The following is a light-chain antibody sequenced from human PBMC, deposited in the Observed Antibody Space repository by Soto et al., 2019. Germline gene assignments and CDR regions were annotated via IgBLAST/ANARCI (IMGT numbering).Light chain of an antibody. CDR3: QAWDXSTV. CDR1: KLGDKY. Sequence: SYELTQPPSVSVSPGQTASITCSGDKLGDKYACWYQQKPGQSPVLVIYQDSKRPSGIPERFSGSNSGNTATLTISGTQAMDEADYYCQAWDXSTVFGGGTKX. CDR2: QDS. J-gene: IGLJ2*01. V-gene: IGLV3-1*01.